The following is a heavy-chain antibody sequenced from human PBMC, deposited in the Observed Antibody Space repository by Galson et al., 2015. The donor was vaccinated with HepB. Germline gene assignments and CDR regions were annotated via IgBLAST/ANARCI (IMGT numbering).Heavy chain of an antibody. CDR1: GFTFSNYG. V-gene: IGHV3-33*01. D-gene: IGHD3-16*01. CDR3: ARVGGGYGTFEYYFDY. CDR2: IWYDGSNE. Sequence: SLRLSCAASGFTFSNYGMHWVRQAPGKGLEWVAVIWYDGSNEYYADSVKGRFTMPRDNSKNTLYLQMNSLRVEDTAVYYCARVGGGYGTFEYYFDYWGQGTLVTVSS. J-gene: IGHJ4*02.